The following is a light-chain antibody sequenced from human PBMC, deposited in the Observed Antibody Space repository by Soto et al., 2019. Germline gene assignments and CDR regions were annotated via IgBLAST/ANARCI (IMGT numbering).Light chain of an antibody. V-gene: IGLV2-14*03. CDR2: EVS. J-gene: IGLJ3*02. CDR3: GSYTSATTWV. CDR1: SSDVGGYNY. Sequence: QSALTQPPSASGSPGQSVAISCTGTSSDVGGYNYVSWYQQLPGKAPKLIIYEVSNRPSGVSDRFSGSKSGNTASLSISGLQTEDEADYYCGSYTSATTWVFGGGTKLTVL.